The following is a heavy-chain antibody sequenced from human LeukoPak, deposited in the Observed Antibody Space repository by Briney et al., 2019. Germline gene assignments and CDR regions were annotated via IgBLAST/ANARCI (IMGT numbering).Heavy chain of an antibody. V-gene: IGHV4-39*07. Sequence: SETLSLTCTVSGGSISSSSYYWGWVRQPPGKGLEWIGSIYYSGSTYYNPSLKSRVTISVDTSKNQFSLKLSSVTAADTAVYYCAIPKAYYYDSSPRDAFDIWGQGTMVTVSS. CDR3: AIPKAYYYDSSPRDAFDI. D-gene: IGHD3-22*01. CDR1: GGSISSSSYY. CDR2: IYYSGST. J-gene: IGHJ3*02.